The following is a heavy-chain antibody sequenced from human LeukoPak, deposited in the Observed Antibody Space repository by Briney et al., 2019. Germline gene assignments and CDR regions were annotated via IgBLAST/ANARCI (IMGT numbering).Heavy chain of an antibody. V-gene: IGHV3-7*04. CDR2: MNEEGSVK. Sequence: GGSLRLSCVAPGFTFRNFWMSWVRQAPGKGLEWLANMNEEGSVKNHVDSVKGRFTISRDNAKNSVYLQLNSLRVEDTAVYYCAVDKGYNRFDPWGQGTLVSVSS. CDR3: AVDKGYNRFDP. CDR1: GFTFRNFW. J-gene: IGHJ5*02.